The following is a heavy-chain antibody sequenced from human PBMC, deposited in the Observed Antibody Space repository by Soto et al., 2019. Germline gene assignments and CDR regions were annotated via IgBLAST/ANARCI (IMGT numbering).Heavy chain of an antibody. V-gene: IGHV1-69*01. D-gene: IGHD3-3*01. Sequence: QVQLVQSGAEVKKPGSSVKVSCKASGGTFSSYAISWVRQAPGQGLEWMGGIIPIFGTANYAQKFQGRVTITADECTSTAYMELSSLRSEDTAVYYCALYYDFWSGYYRGYYFDYWGQGTLVTVSS. CDR3: ALYYDFWSGYYRGYYFDY. J-gene: IGHJ4*02. CDR2: IIPIFGTA. CDR1: GGTFSSYA.